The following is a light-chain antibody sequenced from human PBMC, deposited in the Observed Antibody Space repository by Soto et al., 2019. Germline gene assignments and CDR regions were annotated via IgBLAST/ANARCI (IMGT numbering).Light chain of an antibody. V-gene: IGKV3-11*01. CDR1: QSISID. Sequence: EIVLTQSPVTLSLSPVEGATRSFKASQSISIDLAWYQQKPGQVPRLLIYDASSRATGIPGRFTGSGSGTDFTLTISSLEPEDFAVYYCQQRGNWPRTWAFGQGTKVDIK. CDR3: QQRGNWPRTWA. CDR2: DAS. J-gene: IGKJ1*01.